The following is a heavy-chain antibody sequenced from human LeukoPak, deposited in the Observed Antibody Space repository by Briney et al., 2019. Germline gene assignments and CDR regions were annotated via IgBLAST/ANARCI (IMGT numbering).Heavy chain of an antibody. J-gene: IGHJ4*02. Sequence: RGSLRLSCAASGFTFSNAWMSWVRQAPGKGLEWVGRIKSKTDGGTTDYAAPVKGRFTISRDDSKNTLYLQMNSLKTEDTAVYYCTTDVLGYCSGGSCYYFDYWGQGTLVTVSS. CDR2: IKSKTDGGTT. V-gene: IGHV3-15*01. CDR1: GFTFSNAW. CDR3: TTDVLGYCSGGSCYYFDY. D-gene: IGHD2-15*01.